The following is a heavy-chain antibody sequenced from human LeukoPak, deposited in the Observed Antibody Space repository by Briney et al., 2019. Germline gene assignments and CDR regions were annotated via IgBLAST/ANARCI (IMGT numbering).Heavy chain of an antibody. Sequence: PSETLSLTCTVSGGSISSSSYYWGWIRQPPGKGLEWIGSIYYSGSTYYNPSLKSRVTMSVDTSKNQFSLKLSSATAADTAVYYCARRSVSYDSSFPIDYWGQGTLVTVSS. CDR3: ARRSVSYDSSFPIDY. CDR2: IYYSGST. CDR1: GGSISSSSYY. J-gene: IGHJ4*02. V-gene: IGHV4-39*01. D-gene: IGHD3-22*01.